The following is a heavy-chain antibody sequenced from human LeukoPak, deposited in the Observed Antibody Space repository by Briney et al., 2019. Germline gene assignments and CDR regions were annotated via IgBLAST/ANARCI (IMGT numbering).Heavy chain of an antibody. V-gene: IGHV3-23*01. CDR2: ISGSGGST. CDR3: ASDCSGGSCYPPFDY. D-gene: IGHD2-15*01. J-gene: IGHJ4*02. CDR1: GFTFSSYA. Sequence: GGSLRLSCAASGFTFSSYAMSWVRQAPGKGLEWVSAISGSGGSTYYADSVKGRFTISRDNSKDTLYLQMNSLRAEDTAVYYCASDCSGGSCYPPFDYWGQGTLVTVSS.